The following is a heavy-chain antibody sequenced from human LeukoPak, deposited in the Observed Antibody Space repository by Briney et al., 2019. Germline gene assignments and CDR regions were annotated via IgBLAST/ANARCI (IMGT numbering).Heavy chain of an antibody. Sequence: SETLSLTCAVCGGSFSGYYWSWIRQPPGKGLEWIGEINHSGSTNYNPSLKSRVTISVDTSKNQFSLKLSSVTAADTAVYYCARSRSGDYGTSKDFDYWGQGTLVTVSS. V-gene: IGHV4-34*01. J-gene: IGHJ4*02. CDR2: INHSGST. D-gene: IGHD4-17*01. CDR1: GGSFSGYY. CDR3: ARSRSGDYGTSKDFDY.